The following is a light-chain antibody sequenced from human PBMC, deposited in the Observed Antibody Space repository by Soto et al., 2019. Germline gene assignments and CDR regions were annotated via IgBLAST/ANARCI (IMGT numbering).Light chain of an antibody. CDR3: SSYTSSSTRV. CDR1: SSDVGGYNY. J-gene: IGLJ1*01. V-gene: IGLV2-14*03. Sequence: QSVLTQPASVSGSPGQSITISCTGTSSDVGGYNYVSWYQQHPGKAPKLMIYDVSDRPSGVSNRFSGSKSGNTASLTISGLQAADEAEYYCSSYTSSSTRVFGTGTKVTVL. CDR2: DVS.